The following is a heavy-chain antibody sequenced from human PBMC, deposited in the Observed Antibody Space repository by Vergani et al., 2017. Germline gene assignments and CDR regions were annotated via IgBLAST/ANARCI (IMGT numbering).Heavy chain of an antibody. CDR2: IYTTADT. Sequence: QVQLQESGPGLVKPSQTLPLTCTVSGGSISNNYYWSWIRQPAGKGLEWIGRIYTTADTEYNPSLKSRVTMSMDTSKSQFSLKLTSVTVADTGVYYCARXGDRRTYGDAFEIWGQGTVVIVSS. CDR3: ARXGDRRTYGDAFEI. D-gene: IGHD3-16*01. CDR1: GGSISNNYY. V-gene: IGHV4-61*02. J-gene: IGHJ3*02.